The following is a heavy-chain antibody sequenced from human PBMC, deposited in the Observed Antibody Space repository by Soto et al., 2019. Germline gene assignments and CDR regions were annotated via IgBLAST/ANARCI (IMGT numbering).Heavy chain of an antibody. Sequence: PGGSLRLSCAASGFTFSDYYMSWIRQAPGKGLEWVSYISSSSSYTNYADSVKGRFTISRDNAKNSLYLQMNSLRAEDTAVYYCARFAPMTTVTTKGYYYYGMDVWGQGTTVTVSS. V-gene: IGHV3-11*06. CDR2: ISSSSSYT. D-gene: IGHD4-17*01. J-gene: IGHJ6*02. CDR1: GFTFSDYY. CDR3: ARFAPMTTVTTKGYYYYGMDV.